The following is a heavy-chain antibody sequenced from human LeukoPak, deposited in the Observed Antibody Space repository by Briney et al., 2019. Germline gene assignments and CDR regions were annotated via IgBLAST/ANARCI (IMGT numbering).Heavy chain of an antibody. CDR1: GGSISSGGYY. Sequence: SETLSLTCTVSGGSISSGGYYWSWIRQPPGKGLEWIGYIYYSGSTNYNPSLKSRVTLSVDTSKNQFSLKLSSVTAADTAVYYCARDHGDGYNYVGYWGQGTLVTVSS. D-gene: IGHD5-24*01. CDR2: IYYSGST. J-gene: IGHJ4*02. V-gene: IGHV4-61*08. CDR3: ARDHGDGYNYVGY.